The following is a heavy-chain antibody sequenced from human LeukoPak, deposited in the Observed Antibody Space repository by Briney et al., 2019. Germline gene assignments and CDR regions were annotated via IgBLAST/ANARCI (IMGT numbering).Heavy chain of an antibody. CDR3: ARVIAVAGAFNAFDI. Sequence: SETLSLTCTVSGGSISSYYWSWIRQPPGKGLEWIGYIYYSGSTNYNPSLKSRVTISVDTSKNQFSLKLKSVIAADTAVYYCARVIAVAGAFNAFDIWGQGTVVTVSS. CDR1: GGSISSYY. V-gene: IGHV4-59*01. J-gene: IGHJ3*02. CDR2: IYYSGST. D-gene: IGHD6-19*01.